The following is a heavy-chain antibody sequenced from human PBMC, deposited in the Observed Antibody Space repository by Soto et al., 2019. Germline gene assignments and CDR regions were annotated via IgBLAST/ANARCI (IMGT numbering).Heavy chain of an antibody. CDR1: EFTFTSYA. V-gene: IGHV3-30-3*01. D-gene: IGHD2-15*01. CDR3: ARPIPRWSYHYGMDV. CDR2: ISFDGTSE. Sequence: QLVESGGRGVQPGRSLRLSCAASEFTFTSYAMHWVRQAPGRGLEWVALISFDGTSEYYADSVKGRFIISRDNSKTMVYLQINRLIPDDTAIYYCARPIPRWSYHYGMDVWGQGTTVTVSS. J-gene: IGHJ6*02.